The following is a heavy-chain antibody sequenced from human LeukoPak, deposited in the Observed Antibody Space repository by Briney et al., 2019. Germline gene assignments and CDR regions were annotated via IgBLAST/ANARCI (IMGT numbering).Heavy chain of an antibody. CDR2: VYYSGRT. CDR1: GGSISSSSYY. CDR3: ARQGSAYYFDF. Sequence: SETLSLTCTVSGGSISSSSYYWGWIRQPPGKELQLIASVYYSGRTNYSPSLKSRVTISVDTPEKQFSLQLNSVTAADTAVYYCARQGSAYYFDFWGQGLLVTVSS. J-gene: IGHJ4*02. V-gene: IGHV4-39*01. D-gene: IGHD2-15*01.